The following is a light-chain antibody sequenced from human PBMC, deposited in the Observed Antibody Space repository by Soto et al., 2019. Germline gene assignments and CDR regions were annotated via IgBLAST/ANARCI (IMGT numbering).Light chain of an antibody. CDR2: KAS. CDR3: QQYNAYPWT. J-gene: IGKJ1*01. Sequence: DIQMTQSPSTLSASVGDRVTITCRASQSISSWLAWYQQKPGKAPKLLIYKASTLESGVPSNFSGSGSGTEFTLTISSLXXXXXXXYYCQQYNAYPWTFGQGTKVDVK. V-gene: IGKV1-5*03. CDR1: QSISSW.